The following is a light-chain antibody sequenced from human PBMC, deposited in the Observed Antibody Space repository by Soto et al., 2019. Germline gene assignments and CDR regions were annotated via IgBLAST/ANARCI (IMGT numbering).Light chain of an antibody. J-gene: IGKJ4*02. Sequence: EVLMTQSPATLSVSPGEGATLSCRASQVIGDTLAWYQHKPGQTPRLLIYDTSTRATGVPARFSGSRSGTEFTLTISSLQSEDFAVYYCQRYNNWPLTFGGGTKVESK. CDR2: DTS. CDR1: QVIGDT. CDR3: QRYNNWPLT. V-gene: IGKV3-15*01.